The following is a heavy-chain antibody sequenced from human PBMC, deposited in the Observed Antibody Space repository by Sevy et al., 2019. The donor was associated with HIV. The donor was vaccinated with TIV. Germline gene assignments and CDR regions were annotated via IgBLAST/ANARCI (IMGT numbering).Heavy chain of an antibody. J-gene: IGHJ6*02. D-gene: IGHD6-19*01. CDR1: GFTFSSYG. CDR2: ISYDGSNK. CDR3: AKGRQWLDTAIYYDYGMVV. V-gene: IGHV3-30*18. Sequence: GGSLRLSCAASGFTFSSYGMHWVRQAPGKGLEWVAVISYDGSNKYYADSVKGRFTISRDNSKNTLYLQMNSLRAEDRAVYYCAKGRQWLDTAIYYDYGMVVWGQGTTVSVSS.